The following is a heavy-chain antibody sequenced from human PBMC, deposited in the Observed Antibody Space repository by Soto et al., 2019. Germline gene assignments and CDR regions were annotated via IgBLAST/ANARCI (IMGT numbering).Heavy chain of an antibody. CDR3: ARDFRVRIAAAGTRWFDP. J-gene: IGHJ5*02. Sequence: GASVKVSCKASGYTFTSYGISWVRQAPGQGLEWMGWISAYNGNTNYAQKLQGRVTMTTDTSTSTAYMELRSLRSDDTAVYYCARDFRVRIAAAGTRWFDPWGQGTLVTVSS. V-gene: IGHV1-18*01. CDR1: GYTFTSYG. CDR2: ISAYNGNT. D-gene: IGHD6-13*01.